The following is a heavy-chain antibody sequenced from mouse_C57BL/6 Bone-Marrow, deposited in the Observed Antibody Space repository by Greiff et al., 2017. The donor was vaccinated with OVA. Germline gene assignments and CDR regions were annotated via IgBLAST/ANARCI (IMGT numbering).Heavy chain of an antibody. Sequence: VQLQESGAELVRPGTSVKVSCKASGYAFTNYLIEWVKQRPGQGLEWIGVINPGSGGTNYNEKFKGKATLTADKSSSTAYMQLSSLTSEDSAVDFCAREDPHRGFAYWGQGTLVTVSA. V-gene: IGHV1-54*01. CDR1: GYAFTNYL. J-gene: IGHJ3*01. CDR2: INPGSGGT. CDR3: AREDPHRGFAY.